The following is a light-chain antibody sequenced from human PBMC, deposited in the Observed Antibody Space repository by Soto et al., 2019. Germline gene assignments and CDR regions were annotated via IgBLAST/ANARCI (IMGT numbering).Light chain of an antibody. V-gene: IGLV2-14*01. CDR3: SSYTINRTYV. CDR1: SSDIGGYNF. Sequence: QSVLTQPASVSGSPGQSITISCTGTSSDIGGYNFVSWYQHHPGKAPKLMIYEVNNRPSGVSSRFSGSKSGNTASLTISGLQAEDEADYYCSSYTINRTYVFGTGTKVTVL. J-gene: IGLJ1*01. CDR2: EVN.